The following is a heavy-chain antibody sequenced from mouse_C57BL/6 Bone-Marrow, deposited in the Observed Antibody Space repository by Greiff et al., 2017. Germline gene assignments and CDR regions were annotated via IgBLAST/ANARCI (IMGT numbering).Heavy chain of an antibody. D-gene: IGHD2-2*01. CDR3: ARSYAYDDYTMDY. Sequence: QVQLQQPGAELVKPGASVKLSCKASGYTFTNYWMHWVKQRPGQGLEWIGMMHPNGGSPDYNEKFKSEATLSVDKSSRTAYMELSSLTSEDSAVDYCARSYAYDDYTMDYWGRGTSATVSS. CDR2: MHPNGGSP. J-gene: IGHJ4*01. CDR1: GYTFTNYW. V-gene: IGHV1-64*01.